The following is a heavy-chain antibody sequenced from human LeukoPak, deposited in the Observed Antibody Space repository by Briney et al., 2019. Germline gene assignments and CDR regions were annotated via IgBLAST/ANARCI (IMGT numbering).Heavy chain of an antibody. V-gene: IGHV4-34*01. D-gene: IGHD2-15*01. CDR3: ARRAEYCSGAMCHLPAFDI. Sequence: SETLSLTCAVYGGSFSGYYWSWIRQPPGKGLEWIGEIHHSGSANYNPSLKSRVTISLDTSKNQFSLRLRSVTAADTAVYYCARRAEYCSGAMCHLPAFDIWGQGTVVTVSS. J-gene: IGHJ3*02. CDR1: GGSFSGYY. CDR2: IHHSGSA.